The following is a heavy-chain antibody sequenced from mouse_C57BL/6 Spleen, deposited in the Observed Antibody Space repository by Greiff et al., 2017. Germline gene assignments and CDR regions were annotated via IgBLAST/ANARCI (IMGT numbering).Heavy chain of an antibody. CDR2: IWSGGST. V-gene: IGHV2-2*01. J-gene: IGHJ2*01. CDR3: ARGALTGFDY. Sequence: QVQLQQSGPGLVQPSQSLSITCTVSGFSLTSYGVHWVRQSPGKGLEWLGVIWSGGSTDYNAAFISRLSISKDNSKSQVVFKMNSLQADDTAIYYCARGALTGFDYWGQGTTLTVSS. CDR1: GFSLTSYG.